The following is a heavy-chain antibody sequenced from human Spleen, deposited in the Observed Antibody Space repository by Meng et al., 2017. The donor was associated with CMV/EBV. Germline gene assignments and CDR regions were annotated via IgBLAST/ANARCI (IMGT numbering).Heavy chain of an antibody. CDR1: GYTFTGYY. Sequence: SVKVSCKASGYTFTGYYMHWVRQAPGQGLEWIGWIVVGSGNTNYAQKFQERVTITRDMSTSTAYMELSSLRSEDTAVYYCAMWDDEDYWGQGTLVTVSS. CDR3: AMWDDEDY. J-gene: IGHJ4*02. CDR2: IVVGSGNT. D-gene: IGHD1-1*01. V-gene: IGHV1-58*02.